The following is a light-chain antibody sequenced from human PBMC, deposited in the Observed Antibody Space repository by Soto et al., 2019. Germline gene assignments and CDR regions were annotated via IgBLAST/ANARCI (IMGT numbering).Light chain of an antibody. V-gene: IGKV3-15*01. CDR3: QQYNNWPLT. Sequence: IGMPQSPATLSVSTGERATLSCRASQTIYSNVAWYQQRPGQPPRLLIYRASSRATGIPARFSGSGSGTEFTLTISSLHSEDFAVYYCQQYNNWPLTFGGGTKVDIK. J-gene: IGKJ4*01. CDR2: RAS. CDR1: QTIYSN.